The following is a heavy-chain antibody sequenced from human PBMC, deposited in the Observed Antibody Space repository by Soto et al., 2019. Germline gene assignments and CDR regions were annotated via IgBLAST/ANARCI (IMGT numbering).Heavy chain of an antibody. CDR2: IYYSGST. D-gene: IGHD2-21*02. CDR3: EREIVVVTAAGMEFYYYGMDV. J-gene: IGHJ6*02. CDR1: GGSISSYY. Sequence: PSETLSLTCTVSGGSISSYYWSWIRQPPGKGLEWIGYIYYSGSTNYNPSLKSRVTISVDTSKNQFSLKLSSVTAADTAVYYCEREIVVVTAAGMEFYYYGMDVWGQGTTVTVSS. V-gene: IGHV4-59*01.